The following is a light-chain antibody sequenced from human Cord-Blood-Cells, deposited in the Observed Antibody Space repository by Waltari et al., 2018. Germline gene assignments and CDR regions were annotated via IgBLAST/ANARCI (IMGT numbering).Light chain of an antibody. V-gene: IGKV3-11*01. J-gene: IGKJ4*01. CDR3: QQRSNWPHLT. CDR1: QSVSSY. CDR2: DAD. Sequence: EIVLPQAPSTRSLSPGARATLSCRARQSVSSYLAWYQQKPGQAPRLLIYDADNRSTGIPARLSGSGSGTDFTLTISSLEPEDVEVYYCQQRSNWPHLTFGGGTKVEIK.